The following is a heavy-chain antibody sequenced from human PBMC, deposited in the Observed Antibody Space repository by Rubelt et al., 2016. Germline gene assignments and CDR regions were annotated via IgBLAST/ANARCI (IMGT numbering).Heavy chain of an antibody. J-gene: IGHJ6*02. CDR3: ALLPTGKNGVDV. V-gene: IGHV1-46*01. D-gene: IGHD2-2*01. CDR2: INPSGGST. Sequence: VRQAPGQGLEWMGIINPSGGSTTYAQKFQGRVTMTRDTSTSTVYMQLSSLRSEDTAVYYCALLPTGKNGVDVWGQGTTVTVSS.